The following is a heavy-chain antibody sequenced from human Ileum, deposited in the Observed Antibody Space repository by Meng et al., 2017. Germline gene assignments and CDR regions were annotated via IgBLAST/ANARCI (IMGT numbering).Heavy chain of an antibody. J-gene: IGHJ4*02. CDR3: ARGGTAYFDY. D-gene: IGHD1-1*01. CDR2: IYDSGRT. Sequence: QVQLQTSAPGLVKPSQTLSLTCTVSGCSISSGGYYWSWIRQHPGKGLEWIGYIYDSGRTYYNPSLKSRIAISGDTSKNQFSLNLSSVTAAYTAVYYCARGGTAYFDYWGQGTLVTVSS. CDR1: GCSISSGGYY. V-gene: IGHV4-31*03.